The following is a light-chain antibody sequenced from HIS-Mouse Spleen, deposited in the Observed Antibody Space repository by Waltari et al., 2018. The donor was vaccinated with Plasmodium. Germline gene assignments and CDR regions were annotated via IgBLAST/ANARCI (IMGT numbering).Light chain of an antibody. CDR1: QSVLYSSNNKNY. V-gene: IGKV4-1*01. CDR3: QQYYSTPLT. Sequence: DIVMTQSPDSLAGSLGERATINCKSSQSVLYSSNNKNYLAWYQQKPGHPPKLLIYWASTRESGVPDRFSGSGSGTDFTLTISSLQAEDVAAYYCQQYYSTPLTFGGGTKVEIK. CDR2: WAS. J-gene: IGKJ4*01.